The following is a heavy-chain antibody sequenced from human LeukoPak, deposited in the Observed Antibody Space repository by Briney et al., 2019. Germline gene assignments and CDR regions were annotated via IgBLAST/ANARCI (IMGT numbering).Heavy chain of an antibody. CDR1: GFTFDDYA. D-gene: IGHD3-16*01. CDR2: ISWNSGSI. J-gene: IGHJ4*02. Sequence: TGGSLRLSCAASGFTFDDYAMHWVRQAPGKGLEWVSGISWNSGSIGYADSVKGRFTISRDNAKNSLYLQMNSLRAEDTALYYCAKGRMTTLDYWGLGTLVTVSS. CDR3: AKGRMTTLDY. V-gene: IGHV3-9*01.